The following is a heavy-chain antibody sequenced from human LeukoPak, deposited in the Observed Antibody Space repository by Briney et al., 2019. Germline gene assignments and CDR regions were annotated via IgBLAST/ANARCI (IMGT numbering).Heavy chain of an antibody. V-gene: IGHV4-59*08. D-gene: IGHD2-2*01. CDR3: ARRPSSSPFDY. CDR2: IYYSGST. J-gene: IGHJ4*02. CDR1: GGSISSYY. Sequence: SETLSLTCTVSGGSISSYYWSWIRQPPGKGPEWIGYIYYSGSTNYNPSLKSRVTISVDTSKNQFSLKLSSVTAADTAVYYCARRPSSSPFDYWGQGTLVTVSS.